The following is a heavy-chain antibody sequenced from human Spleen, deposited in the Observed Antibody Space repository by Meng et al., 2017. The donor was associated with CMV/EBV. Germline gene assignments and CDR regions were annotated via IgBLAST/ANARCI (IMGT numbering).Heavy chain of an antibody. Sequence: ASVKVSCKASGYTFTDYYIHWVRQAPGQGLEWMGWVNPNSGGTNYAQKFQGRVTVTRDTSISTAYMELSRLRSDDTAVYFCTSAEILIGYEYWGKGTLVTVS. CDR3: TSAEILIGYEY. J-gene: IGHJ4*02. CDR1: GYTFTDYY. V-gene: IGHV1-2*02. D-gene: IGHD3-9*01. CDR2: VNPNSGGT.